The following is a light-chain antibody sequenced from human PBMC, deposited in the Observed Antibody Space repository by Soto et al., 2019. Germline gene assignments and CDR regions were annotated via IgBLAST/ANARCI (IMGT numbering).Light chain of an antibody. CDR1: QGITNW. V-gene: IGKV1-12*01. J-gene: IGKJ1*01. CDR3: QQTYKPPLT. Sequence: DIQVTQSPSSVSASVGDRVTITCRASQGITNWLAWYQQKPGKAPKLLIYLASSLSSGVPSKFSGSGSGTDFTLTISVLQPEDSATYYCQQTYKPPLTFGQGTKVDI. CDR2: LAS.